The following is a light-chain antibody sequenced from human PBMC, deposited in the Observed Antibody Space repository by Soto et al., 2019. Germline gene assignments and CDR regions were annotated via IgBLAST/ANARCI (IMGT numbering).Light chain of an antibody. J-gene: IGKJ1*01. CDR3: QQYGGSPPST. V-gene: IGKV3-20*01. CDR1: QSVSSSY. Sequence: EIVLTQSPGTLSLSPGERATLSCRASQSVSSSYLAWYQQKPGQAPRLLIYGASSRATGIPDRFSGSGSGTDFTLTISRLEREDVAVYYCQQYGGSPPSTFGQGTKVEIK. CDR2: GAS.